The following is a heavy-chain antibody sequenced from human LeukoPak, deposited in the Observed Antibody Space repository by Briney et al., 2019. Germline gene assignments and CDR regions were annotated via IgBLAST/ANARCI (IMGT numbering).Heavy chain of an antibody. CDR3: ASGDSSGYYEPDY. J-gene: IGHJ4*02. D-gene: IGHD3-22*01. V-gene: IGHV1-69*05. CDR2: IIPIFGTA. Sequence: ASVKVSCKASGYTFTSYYMHWVRQAPGQGLEWMGGIIPIFGTANYAQKFQGRVTITTDESTSTAYMELSSLRSEDTAVYYCASGDSSGYYEPDYWGQGTLVIVSS. CDR1: GYTFTSYY.